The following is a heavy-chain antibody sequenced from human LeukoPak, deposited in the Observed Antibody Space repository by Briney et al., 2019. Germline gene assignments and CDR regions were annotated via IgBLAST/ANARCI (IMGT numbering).Heavy chain of an antibody. CDR1: GGYISSDY. D-gene: IGHD3-10*01. CDR3: VRDTGSGSRYNWFDP. Sequence: SETLSLTCTVSGGYISSDYWSWVRQPPGKGLEWIGYIYYSGSTNYNPSLKSRVTISVDTSKNQFSLKLRSVTAADTDVYYCVRDTGSGSRYNWFDPCGQGTLVTVSS. V-gene: IGHV4-59*12. CDR2: IYYSGST. J-gene: IGHJ5*02.